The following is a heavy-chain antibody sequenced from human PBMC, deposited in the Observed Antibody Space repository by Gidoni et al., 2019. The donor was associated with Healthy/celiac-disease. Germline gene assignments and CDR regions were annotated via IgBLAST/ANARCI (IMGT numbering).Heavy chain of an antibody. CDR2: IYPGDSDT. J-gene: IGHJ5*02. Sequence: EVQLVQSGAEVKKPGASLKISCKGSGYSFTSYWIGWVRQMPGKGLEWMGIIYPGDSDTRYSPSFQGQVTISADKSISTAYLQWSSLKASDTAMYYCARLSIAAAGSSGFDPWGQGTLVTVSS. D-gene: IGHD6-13*01. V-gene: IGHV5-51*01. CDR3: ARLSIAAAGSSGFDP. CDR1: GYSFTSYW.